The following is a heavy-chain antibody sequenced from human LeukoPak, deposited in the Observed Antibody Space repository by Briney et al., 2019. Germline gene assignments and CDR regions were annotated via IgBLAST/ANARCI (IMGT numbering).Heavy chain of an antibody. CDR3: ARDNPPRGYYGDSDAFDI. V-gene: IGHV3-21*01. Sequence: GGSLRLSCAASGFTFSSYSMNWVRQAPGKGLEWVSSISSSSSYIYYADSVKGRFTISRDNAKNSLYLQMNSLRAEDTAVYYCARDNPPRGYYGDSDAFDIWGQGTMVTVSS. D-gene: IGHD4-17*01. CDR1: GFTFSSYS. J-gene: IGHJ3*02. CDR2: ISSSSSYI.